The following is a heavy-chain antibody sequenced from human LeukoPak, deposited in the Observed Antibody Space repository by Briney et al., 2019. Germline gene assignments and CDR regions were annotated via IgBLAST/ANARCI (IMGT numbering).Heavy chain of an antibody. CDR2: IYTSGST. Sequence: PSETLSLTCTVSGGSISSYYWSWIRQPAGKGLEWIGRIYTSGSTNYNPSLKSRVTMSVDTSKNQFSLKLSSVTAADTAVYYCARDDGYCNYGYFQHWGQGALVTVSS. D-gene: IGHD4-11*01. CDR1: GGSISSYY. V-gene: IGHV4-4*07. J-gene: IGHJ1*01. CDR3: ARDDGYCNYGYFQH.